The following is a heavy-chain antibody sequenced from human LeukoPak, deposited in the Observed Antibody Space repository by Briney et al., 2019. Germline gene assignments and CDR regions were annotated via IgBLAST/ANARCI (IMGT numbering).Heavy chain of an antibody. Sequence: SETLSLTCTVSGGSISSYYWSWIRQPPGKGLEWIGYIYYSGTTSYNPSLRSRVTISIDTSKNQFSLSLTSVTAADTAVFYCARFRPSYTGTYPTPDYWGQGILVTVSS. CDR2: IYYSGTT. CDR3: ARFRPSYTGTYPTPDY. CDR1: GGSISSYY. J-gene: IGHJ4*02. D-gene: IGHD1-7*01. V-gene: IGHV4-59*01.